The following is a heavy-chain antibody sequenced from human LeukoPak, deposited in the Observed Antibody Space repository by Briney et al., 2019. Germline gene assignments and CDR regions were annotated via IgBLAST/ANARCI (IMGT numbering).Heavy chain of an antibody. V-gene: IGHV4-34*01. D-gene: IGHD3-22*01. Sequence: SETLSLTCAVSGGSFSGYYWYWIRHPPGKGLEWIWEINHGESTNYNPYLKSRATLSVDTSKNQFSLKLTSVTAADTAVYYCARGRTYYYDTSGYYPSIYYGMDVWGQGTTVIVSS. J-gene: IGHJ6*02. CDR2: INHGEST. CDR1: GGSFSGYY. CDR3: ARGRTYYYDTSGYYPSIYYGMDV.